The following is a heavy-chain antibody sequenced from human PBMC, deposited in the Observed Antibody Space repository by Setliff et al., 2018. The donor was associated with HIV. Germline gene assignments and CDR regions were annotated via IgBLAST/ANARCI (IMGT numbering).Heavy chain of an antibody. CDR2: IIPILGIA. D-gene: IGHD4-17*01. Sequence: ASVKVSCKASGGTFSSYAISWVRQAPGQGLEWMGGIIPILGIANYAQKFQGRVIITTDKSTSTAFMELTSLTSEDTAVYYCARSVHSLYGDYATYFDPWGQGTQVTVSS. CDR1: GGTFSSYA. J-gene: IGHJ5*02. CDR3: ARSVHSLYGDYATYFDP. V-gene: IGHV1-69*10.